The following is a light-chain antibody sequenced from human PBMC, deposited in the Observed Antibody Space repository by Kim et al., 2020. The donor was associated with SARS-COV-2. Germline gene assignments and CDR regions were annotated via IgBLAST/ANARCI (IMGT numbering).Light chain of an antibody. V-gene: IGLV3-19*01. CDR1: SLRSYY. CDR2: GKN. Sequence: SSELTQDPALSVALGQTVRITCQGDSLRSYYASWYQQKPGQAPVLVIYGKNNRPSGIPDRFSGSSSGNTASLTNTGAQAEDGADYYCNSRDSSGNRVFGGGTQLTVL. CDR3: NSRDSSGNRV. J-gene: IGLJ3*02.